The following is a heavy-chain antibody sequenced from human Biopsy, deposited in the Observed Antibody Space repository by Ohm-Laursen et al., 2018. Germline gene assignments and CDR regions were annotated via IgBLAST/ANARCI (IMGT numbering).Heavy chain of an antibody. CDR1: GGSISGYH. J-gene: IGHJ4*02. Sequence: SETLSLTCTVSGGSISGYHWSWIRKSPGKGLEWLAYISYTGGITSNPSLNGRATMSLDTSENQFSLRLIYVTAADTAVYFCARDSRGGHLNTTLITGKNLDSWGQGILVTVSS. D-gene: IGHD3-16*01. V-gene: IGHV4-59*01. CDR3: ARDSRGGHLNTTLITGKNLDS. CDR2: ISYTGGI.